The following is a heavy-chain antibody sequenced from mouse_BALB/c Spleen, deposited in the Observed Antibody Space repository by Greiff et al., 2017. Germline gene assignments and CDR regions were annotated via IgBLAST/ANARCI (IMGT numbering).Heavy chain of an antibody. CDR1: GFSLSTSGMG. D-gene: IGHD2-13*01. CDR2: IYWDDDQ. Sequence: QVTLNESGPGILQPSQTLSLTCSFSGFSLSTSGMGVSWIRQPSGKGLEWLAHIYWDDDQRYNPSLKSRLTISKDTSRNQVFLKITSVGTADTDTYYWARSLDYMFTYGSQGTQVTFSA. V-gene: IGHV8-12*01. CDR3: ARSLDYMFTY. J-gene: IGHJ3*01.